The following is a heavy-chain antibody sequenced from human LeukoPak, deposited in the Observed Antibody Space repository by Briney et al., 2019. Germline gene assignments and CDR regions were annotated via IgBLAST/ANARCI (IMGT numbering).Heavy chain of an antibody. CDR2: ISYDGSNK. Sequence: GSLRLSCAASGFTFSSYGMHWVRQAPGKGLEWVAVISYDGSNKYYADSVKGRFTISRDNSKNTLYLQMNSLRAEDTAVYYCAKGDRLTGGVVDWGQGTLVTVSS. CDR1: GFTFSSYG. J-gene: IGHJ4*02. D-gene: IGHD1-20*01. V-gene: IGHV3-30*18. CDR3: AKGDRLTGGVVD.